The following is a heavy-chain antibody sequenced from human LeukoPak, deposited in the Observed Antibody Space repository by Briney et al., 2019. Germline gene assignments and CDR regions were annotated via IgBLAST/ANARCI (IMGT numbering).Heavy chain of an antibody. CDR1: GFTFSSYG. Sequence: LSGGSLRLSCAASGFTFSSYGMHWVRQAPGKGLEWVAVISYDGSNKYYADSVKGRFTISRDNSKNTLYLQMNSLRAEDTAVYYCARDFWGDGYKILDYWGQGTLVTSPQ. CDR3: ARDFWGDGYKILDY. D-gene: IGHD5-24*01. V-gene: IGHV3-30*03. J-gene: IGHJ4*02. CDR2: ISYDGSNK.